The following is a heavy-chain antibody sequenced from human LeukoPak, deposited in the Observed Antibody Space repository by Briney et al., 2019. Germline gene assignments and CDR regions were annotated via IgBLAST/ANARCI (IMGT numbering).Heavy chain of an antibody. V-gene: IGHV3-23*01. CDR3: AKDRYYYGSGSYLRENPFDY. Sequence: GGSLRLSCAASGFTFSSYAMSWVRQAPGKGLEWVSAISGSGGSTYYADSVKGRFTISRDNSKNTLYLQMNSLRAEDTAVYYCAKDRYYYGSGSYLRENPFDYWGQGTLVTVSS. J-gene: IGHJ4*02. CDR2: ISGSGGST. D-gene: IGHD3-10*01. CDR1: GFTFSSYA.